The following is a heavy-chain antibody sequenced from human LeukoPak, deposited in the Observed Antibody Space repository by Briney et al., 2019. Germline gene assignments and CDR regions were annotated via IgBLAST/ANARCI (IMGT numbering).Heavy chain of an antibody. CDR2: FDPEDGET. V-gene: IGHV1-24*01. J-gene: IGHJ4*02. CDR3: ATGGIAAAQPDFDY. CDR1: GYTLTELS. D-gene: IGHD6-13*01. Sequence: ASVKVSCKVSGYTLTELSMHWARQAPGKGLEWMGGFDPEDGETIYAQKFQGRVTMTEDTSTDTAYMELSSLRSEDTAVYYCATGGIAAAQPDFDYWGQGTLVTVSS.